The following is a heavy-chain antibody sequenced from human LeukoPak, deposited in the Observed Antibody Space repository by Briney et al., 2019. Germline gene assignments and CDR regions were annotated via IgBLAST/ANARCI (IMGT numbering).Heavy chain of an antibody. D-gene: IGHD3-10*01. J-gene: IGHJ3*02. CDR1: GYTFTSYD. V-gene: IGHV1-18*01. CDR2: ISAYNGNT. Sequence: GASVKVSCKASGYTFTSYDMSWVRQAPGQGLEWMGWISAYNGNTNYAQKLQGRVTMTTDTSTSTAYMELRRLRSDGTAVYYCASDGRLGMGRGVNAFDIWGQGTMVTVSS. CDR3: ASDGRLGMGRGVNAFDI.